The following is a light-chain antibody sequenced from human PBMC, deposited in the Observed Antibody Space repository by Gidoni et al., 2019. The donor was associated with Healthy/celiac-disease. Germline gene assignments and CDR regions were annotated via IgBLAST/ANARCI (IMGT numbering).Light chain of an antibody. CDR3: QQYDNLPYT. Sequence: DIQMTQSPSSLSASVGDRVTITCQASQDISNYFNWYQQKPGKAPKLLIYDASNLETGVPSRFSGSGSVTDFTFTISSLQPEDIATYYCQQYDNLPYTFGQGTKLEIK. V-gene: IGKV1-33*01. J-gene: IGKJ2*01. CDR1: QDISNY. CDR2: DAS.